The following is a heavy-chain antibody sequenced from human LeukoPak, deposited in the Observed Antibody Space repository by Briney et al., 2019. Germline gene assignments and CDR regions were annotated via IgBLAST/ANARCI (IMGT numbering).Heavy chain of an antibody. Sequence: PGGSLRLSCAASGFTFSSYAMHWVRQAPGKGLEWVAVISYDGSNKYYADSVKGRFTISRDNSKNTLYLQMNSLRAEDTAVYYCARDIGSSWYRSRFDPWGQGTLVTVSS. CDR2: ISYDGSNK. V-gene: IGHV3-30*04. CDR1: GFTFSSYA. CDR3: ARDIGSSWYRSRFDP. D-gene: IGHD6-13*01. J-gene: IGHJ5*02.